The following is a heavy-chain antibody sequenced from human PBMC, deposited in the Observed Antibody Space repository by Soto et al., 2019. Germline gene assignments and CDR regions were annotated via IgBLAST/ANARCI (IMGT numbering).Heavy chain of an antibody. Sequence: RGESLKISCKTSGYSFTSYWIGWVRQMPGKGMEWMGNIYPYDSDTKYSPSFQGQVTISADTSITTAYLQWSGLRASDTAIYFCATHLVGSPRGTFDYWGQGTMGTVSA. J-gene: IGHJ4*01. CDR1: GYSFTSYW. V-gene: IGHV5-51*01. D-gene: IGHD1-26*01. CDR2: IYPYDSDT. CDR3: ATHLVGSPRGTFDY.